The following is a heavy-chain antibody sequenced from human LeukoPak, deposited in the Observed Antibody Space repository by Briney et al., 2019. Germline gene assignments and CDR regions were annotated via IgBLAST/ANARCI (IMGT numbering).Heavy chain of an antibody. D-gene: IGHD3-22*01. CDR2: ISSSSSTI. Sequence: TGGSLRLSCGASGFTFSSYSMNWVRQAPGKGLEWISYISSSSSTIYYADSVKGRFTISRDNAKNSLYLQMNSLRAEDTAVYYCARDADYYDSSGGTDIWGQGTMVTVSS. V-gene: IGHV3-48*01. CDR1: GFTFSSYS. J-gene: IGHJ3*02. CDR3: ARDADYYDSSGGTDI.